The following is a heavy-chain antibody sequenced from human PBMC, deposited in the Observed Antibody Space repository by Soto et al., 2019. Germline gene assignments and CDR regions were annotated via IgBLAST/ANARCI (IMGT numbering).Heavy chain of an antibody. J-gene: IGHJ4*02. Sequence: SETLSLTCTVSGGSISSYYWSWIRQPPGKGLEWIGYIHYTGSTDYNPSLKSRVTISVDASKNQFSLKLSSVTAADTAVYYCARHFCSGSGCYYFDYWGQGTLVTVSS. V-gene: IGHV4-59*08. CDR3: ARHFCSGSGCYYFDY. CDR2: IHYTGST. CDR1: GGSISSYY. D-gene: IGHD2-15*01.